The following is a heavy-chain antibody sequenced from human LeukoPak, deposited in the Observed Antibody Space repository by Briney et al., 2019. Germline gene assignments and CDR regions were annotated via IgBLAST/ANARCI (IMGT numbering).Heavy chain of an antibody. J-gene: IGHJ5*02. D-gene: IGHD2-15*01. V-gene: IGHV3-30*18. CDR1: GFSFSTYG. CDR2: ISYDGTDK. CDR3: AKQWSGGSALYWFDP. Sequence: GGSLRLSCAASGFSFSTYGMHWVRQAPGKGLEWVTVISYDGTDKYYADSVKGRFTISRDNSKNTLYLQMNSLRGEDTAVYYCAKQWSGGSALYWFDPWGQGTLVTVSS.